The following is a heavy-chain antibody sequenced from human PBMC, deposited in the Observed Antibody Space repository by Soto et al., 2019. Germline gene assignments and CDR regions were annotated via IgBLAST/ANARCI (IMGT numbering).Heavy chain of an antibody. V-gene: IGHV4-59*01. CDR1: GGSISSSY. CDR3: ARGEDAFFYYGLDV. CDR2: IYDTGISGYTPST. J-gene: IGHJ6*02. Sequence: SETLSLTCSVSGGSISSSYWSWMRRPPGKGLEWIAYIYDTGISGYTPSTSYNPSLKSRVTMSVDTSKSQFSLKLTSVTAADTAVYYCARGEDAFFYYGLDVWGQGITVTVSS.